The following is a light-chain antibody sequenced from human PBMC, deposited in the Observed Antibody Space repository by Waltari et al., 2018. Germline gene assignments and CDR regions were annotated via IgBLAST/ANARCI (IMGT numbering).Light chain of an antibody. J-gene: IGKJ1*01. CDR2: LGS. Sequence: DIVVTQSPLSLPVTPGESASISCRSSQSLLHRNGHNYLDWYLQKPGQSPQLLTYLGSIRASRVPDRFGGSGSGTDVTLRISRVEAEDVGVYYCMQSLQTLWTFDQDTKVEI. CDR3: MQSLQTLWT. V-gene: IGKV2-28*01. CDR1: QSLLHRNGHNY.